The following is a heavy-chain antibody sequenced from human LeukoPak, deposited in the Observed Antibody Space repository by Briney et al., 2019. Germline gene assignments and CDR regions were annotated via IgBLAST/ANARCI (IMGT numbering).Heavy chain of an antibody. CDR2: ISTEGDTT. CDR3: VKGMVTTYQGFDC. D-gene: IGHD5-18*01. J-gene: IGHJ4*02. Sequence: GGPLRLPCSPSGFPFTDYPMHWARQTPGEGLQFVSAISTEGDTTYCAESVKGRFTISRDNSKNMVFLQMTSLRVDDTSVYHCVKGMVTTYQGFDCWGQGTLVTVSS. V-gene: IGHV3-64D*06. CDR1: GFPFTDYP.